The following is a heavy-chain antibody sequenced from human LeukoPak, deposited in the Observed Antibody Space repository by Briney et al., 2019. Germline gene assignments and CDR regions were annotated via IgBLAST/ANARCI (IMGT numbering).Heavy chain of an antibody. Sequence: GGSLRLSCAASGFTFSSYSMNWVRQAPGKGLEWVSSISSSSSYIYYADSVKGRFTISRDNAKNSLYLQMNSLRAEDTAVYYCAKDKYSSSWYGLSDYYYGMDVWGQGTTVTVSS. J-gene: IGHJ6*02. CDR1: GFTFSSYS. D-gene: IGHD6-13*01. CDR2: ISSSSSYI. V-gene: IGHV3-21*01. CDR3: AKDKYSSSWYGLSDYYYGMDV.